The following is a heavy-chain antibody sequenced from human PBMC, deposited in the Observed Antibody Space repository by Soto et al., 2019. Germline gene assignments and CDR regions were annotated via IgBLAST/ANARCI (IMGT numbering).Heavy chain of an antibody. V-gene: IGHV3-30-3*01. J-gene: IGHJ6*02. Sequence: QVQLVESGGGVVQPGRSLRLSCAASGFTFSSYAMHWVRQAPGKGLEWVAVISYDGSNKYYADSVKGRFTISRDNSKNTLYLQMNSLRAEDTAVYYCARDYVLRFLEWLSAYYYYGMDVWAQGTTVTVSS. CDR2: ISYDGSNK. CDR1: GFTFSSYA. D-gene: IGHD3-3*01. CDR3: ARDYVLRFLEWLSAYYYYGMDV.